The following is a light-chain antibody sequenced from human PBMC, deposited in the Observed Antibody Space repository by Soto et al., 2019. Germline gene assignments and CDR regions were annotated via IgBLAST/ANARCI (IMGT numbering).Light chain of an antibody. CDR2: DAS. CDR1: QSISSW. J-gene: IGKJ5*01. V-gene: IGKV1-5*01. Sequence: DIQMTQSPSTLSASVGDRVTITCRASQSISSWLAWYQQKPGKAPKLLIYDASSLESGVPSRFSGSGSGTEFTLTISRLEPEDSAVYYCQRYGPSPAISFGQGTRLEIK. CDR3: QRYGPSPAIS.